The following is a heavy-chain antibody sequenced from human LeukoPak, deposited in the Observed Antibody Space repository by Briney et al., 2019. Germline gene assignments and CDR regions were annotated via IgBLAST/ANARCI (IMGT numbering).Heavy chain of an antibody. Sequence: GGSLRLSCAASGFTFSSYGMHWVRQAPGKGLEWVAFIRYDGSNKYYADSVKGRFTISRDNSKNTLYLQMNSLRAEDTAVYYCARLSEMFRGPQVIYYFDYWGQGTLVTVSS. V-gene: IGHV3-30*02. CDR3: ARLSEMFRGPQVIYYFDY. J-gene: IGHJ4*02. CDR2: IRYDGSNK. CDR1: GFTFSSYG. D-gene: IGHD3-10*01.